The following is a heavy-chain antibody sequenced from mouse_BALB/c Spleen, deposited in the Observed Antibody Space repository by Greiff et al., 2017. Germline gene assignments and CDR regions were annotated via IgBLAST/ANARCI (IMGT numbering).Heavy chain of an antibody. Sequence: VQLQQSGAELARPGASVKMSCKASGYTFTSYKMHWVNQRPGQGLEWIGYINPSSGYTNYNQKFKDKATLTADKSSSTAYMQLSSLTSEDSAVYYCSREGDGSFAYWGQGTLVTVSA. D-gene: IGHD1-1*01. CDR3: SREGDGSFAY. V-gene: IGHV1-4*01. J-gene: IGHJ3*01. CDR1: GYTFTSYK. CDR2: INPSSGYT.